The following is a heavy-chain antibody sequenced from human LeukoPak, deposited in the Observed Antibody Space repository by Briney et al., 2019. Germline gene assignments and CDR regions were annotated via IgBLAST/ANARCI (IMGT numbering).Heavy chain of an antibody. CDR3: ARGEHNYYYMVV. CDR1: GGSFSGYY. D-gene: IGHD1/OR15-1a*01. J-gene: IGHJ6*03. Sequence: SETLSLTCAVYGGSFSGYYWSWIRQPPGKGLEWIGEINHSGSTNYNPSLKSRVTISVDTSKNQFTLKLSSVTAADTAVYYCARGEHNYYYMVVWGKGTTVTVSS. V-gene: IGHV4-34*01. CDR2: INHSGST.